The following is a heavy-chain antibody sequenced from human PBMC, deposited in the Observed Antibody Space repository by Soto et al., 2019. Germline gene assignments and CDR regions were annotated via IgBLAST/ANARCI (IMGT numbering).Heavy chain of an antibody. Sequence: QVQLVQSGAEVKKPGSSVKVSCKASGGTFSSYAISWVRQAPGQGHEWMGGIIPIFGTANYAQKFQGRVTMTADEYTCTAYMELSSRRSEDTAVYYCAREPHYYGSGSYGWFDPWGQGTLVTVSS. CDR2: IIPIFGTA. V-gene: IGHV1-69*01. D-gene: IGHD3-10*01. J-gene: IGHJ5*02. CDR1: GGTFSSYA. CDR3: AREPHYYGSGSYGWFDP.